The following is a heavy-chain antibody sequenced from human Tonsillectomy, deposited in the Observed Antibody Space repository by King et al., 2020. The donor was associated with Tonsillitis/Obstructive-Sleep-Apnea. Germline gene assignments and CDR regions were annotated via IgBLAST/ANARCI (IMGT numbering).Heavy chain of an antibody. CDR1: GFTFSDYY. J-gene: IGHJ6*03. CDR3: ARVGYCSSTSCYGAGYYYYYYMDV. Sequence: VQLVESRGGLVKPGGSLRLSCAASGFTFSDYYMSWIRQAPGKGLEWVSYISSSSSYTNYADSVKGRFTISRDNAKNSLYLQMNSLRAEDTAVYYCARVGYCSSTSCYGAGYYYYYYMDVWGKGTTVTVSS. V-gene: IGHV3-11*05. D-gene: IGHD2-2*01. CDR2: ISSSSSYT.